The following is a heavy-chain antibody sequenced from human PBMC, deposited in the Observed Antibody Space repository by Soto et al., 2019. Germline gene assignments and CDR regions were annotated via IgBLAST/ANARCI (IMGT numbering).Heavy chain of an antibody. CDR3: ARVNPSVQLWYYFDY. V-gene: IGHV4-61*01. D-gene: IGHD5-18*01. CDR1: GGSVSSGSYY. CDR2: IYYSGST. Sequence: QVQLQESGPGLVKPSETLSLTCTVSGGSVSSGSYYWSWIRQPPGKGLEWIGYIYYSGSTNYNPSLNIRVTISVDTSKNPFSLKLSSVTAADTAVYYCARVNPSVQLWYYFDYWGQGTLVTVSS. J-gene: IGHJ4*02.